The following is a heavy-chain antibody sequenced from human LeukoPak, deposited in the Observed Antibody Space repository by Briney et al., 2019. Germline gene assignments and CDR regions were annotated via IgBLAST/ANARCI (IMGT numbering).Heavy chain of an antibody. Sequence: SETLCLTCTVSGGSISSDYWSWIRQPPGKGLEWIGYIYHSGSTKYNAYLKSRVTIIVEAIKNKFPLKLRTMPTADNAAVYYSMSENSGWLAWFDPWGQGNPVTVSS. J-gene: IGHJ5*02. D-gene: IGHD6-19*01. CDR1: GGSISSDY. CDR2: IYHSGST. V-gene: IGHV4-59*01. CDR3: SMSENSGWLAWFDP.